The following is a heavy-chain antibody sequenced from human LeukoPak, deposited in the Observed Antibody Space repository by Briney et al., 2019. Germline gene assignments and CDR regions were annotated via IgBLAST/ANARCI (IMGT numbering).Heavy chain of an antibody. CDR1: GGSISSYY. D-gene: IGHD4-17*01. CDR3: ARFYYGDYEVGFDY. Sequence: SETLSLTCTVSGGSISSYYWSWIRQPPGKGLEWIGYIYYSGSTNYNPSLKSRVTISVDTSKNQFSLKLSSVTAADTAVYYCARFYYGDYEVGFDYWGQGTLVTVSS. CDR2: IYYSGST. V-gene: IGHV4-59*08. J-gene: IGHJ4*02.